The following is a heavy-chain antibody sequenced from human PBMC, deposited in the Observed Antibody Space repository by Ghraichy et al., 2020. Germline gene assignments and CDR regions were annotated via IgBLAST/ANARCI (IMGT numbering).Heavy chain of an antibody. V-gene: IGHV3-11*01. CDR3: TRGGGSVDSVY. CDR2: ISSSGSTI. CDR1: GFTFSDYY. J-gene: IGHJ4*02. Sequence: LSLTCAASGFTFSDYYMSWIRQAPGKGLEWVSYISSSGSTIYYADSGKGRFTISRDNAKHSLYLQMNSLRAEDTAVYYCTRGGGSVDSVYWGQGTLVTVSS. D-gene: IGHD2-15*01.